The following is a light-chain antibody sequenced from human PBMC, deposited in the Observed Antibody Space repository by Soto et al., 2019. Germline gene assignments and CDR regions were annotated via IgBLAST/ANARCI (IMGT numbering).Light chain of an antibody. Sequence: DIVLTQSPGTLSVSPGERATLSCRASQSVSSYLAWYHQKAGQAPSLLLYDASTRATGITARFSGSGYETDFTLTISSLEPEDFVVYYCQQRSNWPPLTFGQGTRLEIK. V-gene: IGKV3-11*01. J-gene: IGKJ5*01. CDR1: QSVSSY. CDR3: QQRSNWPPLT. CDR2: DAS.